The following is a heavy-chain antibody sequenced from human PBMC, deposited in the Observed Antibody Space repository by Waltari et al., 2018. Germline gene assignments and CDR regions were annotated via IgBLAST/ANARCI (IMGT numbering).Heavy chain of an antibody. D-gene: IGHD3-10*01. Sequence: QVQLQESGPGLVKPSETLSLTCTVSGDPISPYYWSWIRQPPGHGLELIGYSYYSGTTNYSPSLKSRVTISIDTSRNEISLSLSSVTAADTAVYYCARGSVRRPIHGDYMDVWGKGTTVTVSS. CDR2: SYYSGTT. V-gene: IGHV4-59*01. CDR3: ARGSVRRPIHGDYMDV. J-gene: IGHJ6*03. CDR1: GDPISPYY.